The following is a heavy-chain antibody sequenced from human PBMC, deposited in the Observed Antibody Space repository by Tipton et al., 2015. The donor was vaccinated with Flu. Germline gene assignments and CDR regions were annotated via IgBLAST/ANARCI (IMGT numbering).Heavy chain of an antibody. Sequence: TLSLTCSVSGASISRYYWSWFRQPPGRGLEWIGYLTNGGGTNLHPSLKSRATISVDTSRSQFSLSPSSVTAADTAIYYCAKDRTGSDGSFQFKFDKWGQGALVTVSS. CDR3: AKDRTGSDGSFQFKFDK. J-gene: IGHJ4*02. V-gene: IGHV4-59*01. D-gene: IGHD7-27*01. CDR1: GASISRYY. CDR2: LTNGGGT.